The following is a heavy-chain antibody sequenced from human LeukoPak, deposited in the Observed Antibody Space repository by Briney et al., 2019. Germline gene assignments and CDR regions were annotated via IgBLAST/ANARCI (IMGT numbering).Heavy chain of an antibody. J-gene: IGHJ6*04. V-gene: IGHV3-49*04. CDR1: XFTFGDYS. CDR2: IRRKGYGSTT. Sequence: XXSCXASXFTFGDYSLSWVRQAPEKGLEWVGFIRRKGYGSTTEYAPAVKDKFIIARDDSKSTAYLQMNSLKTEDTAVYYCTRDHDFWSGPFDVWGKGTTVTVSS. D-gene: IGHD3-3*01. CDR3: TRDHDFWSGPFDV.